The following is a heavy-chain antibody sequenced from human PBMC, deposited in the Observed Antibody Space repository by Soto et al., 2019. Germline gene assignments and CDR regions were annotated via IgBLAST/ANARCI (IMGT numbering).Heavy chain of an antibody. CDR3: ARLEWREDIVVVPAAIVY. CDR2: ISAYNGNT. J-gene: IGHJ4*02. V-gene: IGHV1-18*01. CDR1: GYTFTSYG. D-gene: IGHD2-2*01. Sequence: QVQLVQSGAEVKKPGASVKVSCKASGYTFTSYGISWVRQAPGQGLEWMGWISAYNGNTNYAQKLQGRVTMTTDTSTSKAYMELRSLRSDDTAVYYCARLEWREDIVVVPAAIVYWGQGTLVTVSS.